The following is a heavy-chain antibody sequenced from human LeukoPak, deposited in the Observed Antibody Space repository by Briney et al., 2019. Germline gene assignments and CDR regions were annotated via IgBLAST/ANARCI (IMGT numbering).Heavy chain of an antibody. Sequence: GRSLRLSCAASGFTFSNYGMHWVRQAPGKRMEWVAIISYDGGTTYYADSVKGRFTISRDNYKNTLYLQMNSLKAEDTAVYYCAKLGDSGSYFLYYFDCRGQGTLVTVSS. CDR2: ISYDGGTT. CDR1: GFTFSNYG. J-gene: IGHJ4*02. D-gene: IGHD3-10*01. CDR3: AKLGDSGSYFLYYFDC. V-gene: IGHV3-30*18.